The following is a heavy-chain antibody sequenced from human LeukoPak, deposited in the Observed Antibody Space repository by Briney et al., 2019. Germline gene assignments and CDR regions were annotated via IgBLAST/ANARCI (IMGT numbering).Heavy chain of an antibody. CDR2: ISYSGTT. Sequence: SETLSLTCTVSGGPISSYYWSWIRQPPGKGLEYIGYISYSGTTSYNPSFKSRVAIAVATSKNPLPLNLSSVPAADTAVYSCARDKGLPQAFDIWGQGAMVTVSS. CDR1: GGPISSYY. J-gene: IGHJ3*02. CDR3: ARDKGLPQAFDI. V-gene: IGHV4-59*01. D-gene: IGHD5/OR15-5a*01.